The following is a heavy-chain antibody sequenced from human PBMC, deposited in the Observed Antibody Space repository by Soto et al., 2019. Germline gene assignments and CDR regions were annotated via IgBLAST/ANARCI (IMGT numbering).Heavy chain of an antibody. CDR3: ARGHYYDSSGFYYYYYYGMDV. D-gene: IGHD3-22*01. V-gene: IGHV2-70*01. CDR2: IDWDDDK. CDR1: GFSLSTSGMC. Sequence: SGPTLVNPTQTLTLTCTFSGFSLSTSGMCVSWIRQPPGKALEWLALIDWDDDKYYSTSLKTRLTISKDTSKNQVVLTMTNMDPVDTATYYCARGHYYDSSGFYYYYYYGMDVWGQGTTVTVSS. J-gene: IGHJ6*02.